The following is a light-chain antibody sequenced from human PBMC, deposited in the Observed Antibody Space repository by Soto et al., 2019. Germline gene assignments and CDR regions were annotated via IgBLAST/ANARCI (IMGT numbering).Light chain of an antibody. CDR1: QSVRSS. J-gene: IGKJ4*01. CDR3: QQYNNWPPLT. V-gene: IGKV3-15*01. CDR2: GAS. Sequence: EIVMTQSPATLSVSPGERATLSCRASQSVRSSLAWYQQKPGQAPRLLIFGASTRATGIPARFSGSGSGTEFTLTIDSLQSEDFAIYYCQQYNNWPPLTFGGGTKVEIK.